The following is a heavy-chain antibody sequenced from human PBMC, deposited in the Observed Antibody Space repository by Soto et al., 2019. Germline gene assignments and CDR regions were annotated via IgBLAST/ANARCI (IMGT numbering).Heavy chain of an antibody. V-gene: IGHV1-2*02. Sequence: GASVNVSCKSSGYTFTSCSIHWVRQAPGQGLEWVGWFNPNSGDTIYAQKFQGRVTMTRDTSTSTVYMELSSLRSEDTAVYYCARVGDSRAFDIWGQGTMVTFSS. CDR1: GYTFTSCS. CDR3: ARVGDSRAFDI. CDR2: FNPNSGDT. D-gene: IGHD2-21*02. J-gene: IGHJ3*02.